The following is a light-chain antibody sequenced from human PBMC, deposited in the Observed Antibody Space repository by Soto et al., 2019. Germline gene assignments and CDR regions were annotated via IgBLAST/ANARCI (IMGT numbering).Light chain of an antibody. CDR3: QQDNNWPPLT. CDR1: QSVSSN. J-gene: IGKJ4*01. Sequence: EIVMTQSPATLSVSPGERATLSCSASQSVSSNLAWYQKKPGQATRLLIYGGSTRATGIPARFSGSGSGTEFTLTISSLQSEDFALYSCQQDNNWPPLTFGGGTKVEIQ. CDR2: GGS. V-gene: IGKV3-15*01.